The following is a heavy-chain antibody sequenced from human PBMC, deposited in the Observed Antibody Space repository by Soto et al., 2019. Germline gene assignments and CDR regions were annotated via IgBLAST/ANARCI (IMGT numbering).Heavy chain of an antibody. J-gene: IGHJ5*02. Sequence: ASVKVSCKTSGYAFTNSTIHWVRQAPGQSLEWMGWINGGTGHTRYSQKFQARVTITKDSSASSAYMELSSLRSEDTAVYYCARGLTPNWFDPWGQGTLVTVSS. CDR3: ARGLTPNWFDP. CDR1: GYAFTNST. CDR2: INGGTGHT. D-gene: IGHD2-15*01. V-gene: IGHV1-3*01.